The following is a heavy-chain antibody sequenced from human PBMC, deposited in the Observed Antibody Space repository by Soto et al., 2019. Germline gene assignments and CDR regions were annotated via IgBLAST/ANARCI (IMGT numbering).Heavy chain of an antibody. CDR1: GGTFSSYA. D-gene: IGHD6-6*01. CDR2: IIPIFGTA. V-gene: IGHV1-69*13. J-gene: IGHJ6*02. CDR3: ARASSIAALTAAYYYGMDV. Sequence: SVKVSCKASGGTFSSYAISWVRQAPGQGLEWMGGIIPIFGTANYAQKFQGRVTITADESTSTAYMEPSSLRSEDTAVYYCARASSIAALTAAYYYGMDVWGQGTAVTVSS.